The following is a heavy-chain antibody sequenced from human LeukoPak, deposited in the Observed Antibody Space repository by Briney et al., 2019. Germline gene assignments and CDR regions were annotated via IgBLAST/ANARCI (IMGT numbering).Heavy chain of an antibody. CDR1: GYTFTFYY. Sequence: ASVKVSCKASGYTFTFYYFPWVRQAPGQGFEWLGWISPSSGGTNYAQKFQGRVTMTSDTSMNTAYMELSRLTFDDTAVYYCARDYRGNPYLDDWGQESLVTVSS. J-gene: IGHJ4*02. CDR2: ISPSSGGT. D-gene: IGHD4-23*01. V-gene: IGHV1-2*02. CDR3: ARDYRGNPYLDD.